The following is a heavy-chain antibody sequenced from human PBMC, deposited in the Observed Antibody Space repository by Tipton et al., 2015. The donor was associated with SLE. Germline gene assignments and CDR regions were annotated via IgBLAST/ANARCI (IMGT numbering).Heavy chain of an antibody. J-gene: IGHJ6*02. CDR3: ARDGAGYCSSTSCYSTYYGMDV. V-gene: IGHV4-59*01. CDR2: IYYSGST. D-gene: IGHD2-2*02. Sequence: TLSLTCTVSGGSISSYYWSWIRQPPGKGLEWIGYIYYSGSTNYNPSLKSRVTISVDTSKNQFSLKLSSVTAADTAVYYCARDGAGYCSSTSCYSTYYGMDVWGQGTTVTVSS. CDR1: GGSISSYY.